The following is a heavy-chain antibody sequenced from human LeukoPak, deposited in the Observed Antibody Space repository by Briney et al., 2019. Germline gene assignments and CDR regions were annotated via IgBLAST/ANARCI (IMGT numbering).Heavy chain of an antibody. CDR2: IYYSGST. J-gene: IGHJ6*03. CDR1: GGSISSSSYY. Sequence: SETLSLTCTVSGGSISSSSYYWGWIRQPPGKGLEWIGSIYYSGSTYYNPSPKSRVTISVDTSKNQFSLKLSSVTAADTAVYYCARGDTYYYYMDVWGKGTTVTVSS. V-gene: IGHV4-39*01. CDR3: ARGDTYYYYMDV. D-gene: IGHD5-18*01.